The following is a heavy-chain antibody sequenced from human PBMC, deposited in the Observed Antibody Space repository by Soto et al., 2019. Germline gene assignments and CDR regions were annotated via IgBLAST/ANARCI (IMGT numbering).Heavy chain of an antibody. J-gene: IGHJ4*02. CDR3: ARGGIAEHDY. CDR1: GFTFSDYS. CDR2: ISSVSAYI. D-gene: IGHD6-13*01. Sequence: EVQLVESGGGLVKPGGSLRLSCAASGFTFSDYSMNWVRQAPGKGLQWVSSISSVSAYIYYADSVKGRFTISRDNVENSLFLQMNSLRVEDTAVYYCARGGIAEHDYWGQGTLVTVSS. V-gene: IGHV3-21*01.